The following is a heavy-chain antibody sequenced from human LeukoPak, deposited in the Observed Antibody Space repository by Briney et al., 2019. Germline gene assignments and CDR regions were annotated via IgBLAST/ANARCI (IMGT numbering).Heavy chain of an antibody. CDR3: ASRRHRSAWFDP. J-gene: IGHJ5*02. Sequence: SETLSLTCTVSGGSISSYYWSWIRQPPGKGLEWIGSIYHSGSTYYNPSLKSRVTISVDTSKNQFSLKLSSVTAADTAVYYCASRRHRSAWFDPWGQGTLVTVSS. V-gene: IGHV4-59*08. CDR1: GGSISSYY. CDR2: IYHSGST.